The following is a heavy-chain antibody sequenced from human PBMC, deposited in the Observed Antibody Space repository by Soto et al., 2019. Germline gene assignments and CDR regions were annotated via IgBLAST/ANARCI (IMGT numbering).Heavy chain of an antibody. CDR1: GGSFSGYY. CDR3: ARDERTSHRDGLGFDY. CDR2: INHSGST. J-gene: IGHJ4*02. Sequence: PSETLSLTCAVYGGSFSGYYWSWIRQPPGKGLEWIGEINHSGSTNYNPSLKSRVTISVDTSKNQFSLKLSSVTAADTAVYYCARDERTSHRDGLGFDYWGQGTLVTVSS. V-gene: IGHV4-34*01. D-gene: IGHD2-2*01.